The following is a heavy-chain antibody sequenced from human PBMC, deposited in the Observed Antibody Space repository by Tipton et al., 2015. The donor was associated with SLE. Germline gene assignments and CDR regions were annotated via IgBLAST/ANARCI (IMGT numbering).Heavy chain of an antibody. J-gene: IGHJ5*02. CDR2: LYTSGTT. V-gene: IGHV4-4*07. Sequence: LRLSCSVSGVSISSYYWSWIRQPAGKGLEWIGRLYTSGTTNYNPSLKSRVTMSVDTSKNHFSLKLSSVTAADTAVYYCARHDTNYGRNWFDPWGQGTLVTVSS. CDR1: GVSISSYY. D-gene: IGHD2-8*01. CDR3: ARHDTNYGRNWFDP.